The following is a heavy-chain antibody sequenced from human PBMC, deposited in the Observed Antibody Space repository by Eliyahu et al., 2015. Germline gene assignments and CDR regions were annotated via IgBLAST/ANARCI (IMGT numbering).Heavy chain of an antibody. D-gene: IGHD3-22*01. V-gene: IGHV4-39*01. Sequence: XLQLQESGPGLVKPSXTLSLTCTVSGXSIXXXSYYWGWIRPPPGKGLEWIGSIYYSGSTYYNPSLKSRVTISVDTSKNQFSLKLSSVTAADTAVYYCARYYYDSSGDDAFDIWGQGTMVTVSS. CDR2: IYYSGST. J-gene: IGHJ3*02. CDR1: GXSIXXXSYY. CDR3: ARYYYDSSGDDAFDI.